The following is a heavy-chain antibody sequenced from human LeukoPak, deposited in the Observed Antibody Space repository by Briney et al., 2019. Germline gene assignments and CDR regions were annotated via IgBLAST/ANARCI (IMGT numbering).Heavy chain of an antibody. J-gene: IGHJ1*01. D-gene: IGHD3-22*01. CDR2: IYHSGST. CDR1: GYSISSGYY. CDR3: ARRARHYDSSGYYEYFQH. V-gene: IGHV4-38-2*01. Sequence: PSETLSLTCAVSGYSISSGYYWGWIRQPPGKGLEWIGSIYHSGSTYYNPSLKSRVTISVDTSKNQFSLKLSSVTAADTAVYYCARRARHYDSSGYYEYFQHWGQGTLVTVSS.